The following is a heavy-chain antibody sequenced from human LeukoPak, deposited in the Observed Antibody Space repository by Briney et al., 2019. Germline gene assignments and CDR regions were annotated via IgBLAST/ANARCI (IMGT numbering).Heavy chain of an antibody. D-gene: IGHD3-22*01. CDR2: IIPIFGTA. CDR1: GGTFSSYA. Sequence: ASVKVSCKASGGTFSSYAISWVRQAPGQGLEWMGGIIPIFGTANYAQKFQGRVTMTKDTATSTGYMELRSLTSDDTAVYYCARDPSNSSGRYWYIDVWGCGTLVTVSS. CDR3: ARDPSNSSGRYWYIDV. V-gene: IGHV1-69*05. J-gene: IGHJ2*01.